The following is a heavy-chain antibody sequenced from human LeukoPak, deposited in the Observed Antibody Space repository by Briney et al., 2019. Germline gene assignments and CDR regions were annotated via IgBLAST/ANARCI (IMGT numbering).Heavy chain of an antibody. J-gene: IGHJ4*02. D-gene: IGHD3-10*01. Sequence: SETLSLTCAVYGGSFSGYYWSWIRQPPGKGLERIGEINHSGSTNYNPSLKSRVTISVDTSKNQFSLKLSSVTAADTAVYYCAREGILNPGGYWGQGTLVTVSS. CDR3: AREGILNPGGY. CDR1: GGSFSGYY. V-gene: IGHV4-34*01. CDR2: INHSGST.